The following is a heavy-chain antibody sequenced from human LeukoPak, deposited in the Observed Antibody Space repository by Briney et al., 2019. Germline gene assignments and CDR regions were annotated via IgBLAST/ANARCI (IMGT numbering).Heavy chain of an antibody. V-gene: IGHV5-51*01. CDR1: GYSFATYW. CDR2: IYPGDSDT. Sequence: TGESLKISCKGSGYSFATYWIGWVRQMPGKGLEWMGVIYPGDSDTRYSPSFQGQVTISADKSISPAYLQWSSLKASDTAMYYCARPTGLRFFDYWGQGTLVSVSS. J-gene: IGHJ4*01. CDR3: ARPTGLRFFDY. D-gene: IGHD4-11*01.